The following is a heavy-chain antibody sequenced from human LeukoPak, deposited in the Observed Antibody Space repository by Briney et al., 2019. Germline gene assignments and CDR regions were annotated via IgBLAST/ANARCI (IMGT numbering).Heavy chain of an antibody. CDR2: IKSKTDGGTT. CDR1: GFTFSNAW. CDR3: TTYIVVVPAAIPDAFDI. Sequence: GGSLRLSCAASGFTFSNAWMSWVRQAPGKGLEWVGRIKSKTDGGTTDYAAPVKGRFTISRDDSKNTLYLQMNSLKTEDTAVYYCTTYIVVVPAAIPDAFDIWGQGTMVTVSS. D-gene: IGHD2-2*02. J-gene: IGHJ3*02. V-gene: IGHV3-15*01.